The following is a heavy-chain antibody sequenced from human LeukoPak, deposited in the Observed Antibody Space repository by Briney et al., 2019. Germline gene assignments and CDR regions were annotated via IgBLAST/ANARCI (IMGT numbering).Heavy chain of an antibody. Sequence: GGSLRLSCTVSGFTFNTYDMTWVRQAPGKGLAWVSGISISGDDTYYADSVKGRFTVSRDNSKNTLYLQMNSLRVDDTAVYYCVKRNWLDDWGQGALVTVAS. CDR1: GFTFNTYD. CDR3: VKRNWLDD. V-gene: IGHV3-23*01. D-gene: IGHD1-1*01. CDR2: ISISGDDT. J-gene: IGHJ4*02.